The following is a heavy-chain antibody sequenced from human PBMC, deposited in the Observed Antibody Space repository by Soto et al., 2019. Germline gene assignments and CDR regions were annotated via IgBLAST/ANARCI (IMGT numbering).Heavy chain of an antibody. Sequence: ASVKVSCKASGYTFTGYYMHWVRQAPGQGLEWMGWINPNSGGTNYAQKFQGWVTMTRDTSISTAYMELSRLRSDDTSVYYCARDRCSSTSCPFDYWGQGTLVTVSS. D-gene: IGHD2-2*01. CDR2: INPNSGGT. V-gene: IGHV1-2*04. CDR1: GYTFTGYY. CDR3: ARDRCSSTSCPFDY. J-gene: IGHJ4*02.